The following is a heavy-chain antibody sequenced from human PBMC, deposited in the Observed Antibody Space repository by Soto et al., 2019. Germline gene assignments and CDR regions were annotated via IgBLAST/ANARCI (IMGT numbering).Heavy chain of an antibody. Sequence: PGGSLRLSCAASGFTFSNYAMSWVRQAPGKGLEWVSGVSGSGGSTYYADSVKGRFTISRDNSKNTLYLQMNSLRAEDTAVYYCAKEIGTTPSYFDYWGQGTLVTVSS. D-gene: IGHD1-7*01. CDR1: GFTFSNYA. CDR2: VSGSGGST. CDR3: AKEIGTTPSYFDY. V-gene: IGHV3-23*01. J-gene: IGHJ4*02.